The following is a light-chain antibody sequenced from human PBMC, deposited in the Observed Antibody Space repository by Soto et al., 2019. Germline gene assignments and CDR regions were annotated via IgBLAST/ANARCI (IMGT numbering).Light chain of an antibody. V-gene: IGKV3-20*01. J-gene: IGKJ2*01. CDR1: QSVSSSY. CDR2: GAS. Sequence: EIVLTQSPGTLSLSPGERATLSCRASQSVSSSYLAWYQQKPGQTPKLLIYGASNRATGIPDRFSGSGSGTDFTLTISRLEPEDFAVYYYQQFGNSPYTFGQGTKLEIK. CDR3: QQFGNSPYT.